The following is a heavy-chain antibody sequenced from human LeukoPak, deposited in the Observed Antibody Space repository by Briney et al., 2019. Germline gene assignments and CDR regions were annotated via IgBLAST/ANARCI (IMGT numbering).Heavy chain of an antibody. CDR1: GYTFTGYY. CDR3: ARGYSSSWYYTYTYDY. J-gene: IGHJ4*02. Sequence: GASVKVSCKASGYTFTGYYMHWVRQAPGQGLEWMGWINPNSGGTNYAEKFQGRVTMTRDTSISTAYMELSSLRSEDTAVYYCARGYSSSWYYTYTYDYWGQGTLVTVSS. D-gene: IGHD6-13*01. CDR2: INPNSGGT. V-gene: IGHV1-2*02.